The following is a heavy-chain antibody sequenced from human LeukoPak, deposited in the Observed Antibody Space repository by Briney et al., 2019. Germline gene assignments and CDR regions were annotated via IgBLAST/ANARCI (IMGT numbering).Heavy chain of an antibody. CDR1: GGSISSYY. J-gene: IGHJ5*02. V-gene: IGHV4-59*01. Sequence: PSETLSLTCTVSGGSISSYYWSWIRQPPGKGLEWIGYIYYSGSTNYNPSLESRVTISVDTSKNQFSLKLRSVTAADTAAYYCANGGYCSSTSCYSNWFDPWGQGTLVTVSS. CDR2: IYYSGST. D-gene: IGHD2-2*01. CDR3: ANGGYCSSTSCYSNWFDP.